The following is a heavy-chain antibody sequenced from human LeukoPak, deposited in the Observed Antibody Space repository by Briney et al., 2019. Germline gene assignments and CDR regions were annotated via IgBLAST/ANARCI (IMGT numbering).Heavy chain of an antibody. CDR2: INPNSGGT. CDR3: ARDLVRWVEVTTSRVFWFDP. CDR1: GYTFTGYY. D-gene: IGHD4-11*01. J-gene: IGHJ5*02. V-gene: IGHV1-2*02. Sequence: ASVKVSCKASGYTFTGYYMHWVRQAPGQGLEWMGWINPNSGGTNYAQKFQGRVTMTRDTSISTAYMELSRLRSDDTAVYYCARDLVRWVEVTTSRVFWFDPWGQGTLVTVSS.